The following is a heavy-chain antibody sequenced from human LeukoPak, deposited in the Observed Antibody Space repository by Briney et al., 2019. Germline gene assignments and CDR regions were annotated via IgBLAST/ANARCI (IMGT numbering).Heavy chain of an antibody. Sequence: PGRSLRLSCAASGFTFSSYAMHWVRQAPGKGLEWVAVISYDGSNKYYADSVKGRFTISRDNSKNTLYLQMNSLRAEDTAVYYCAKDQQLWFSGGDYWGQGTLVTVSS. CDR1: GFTFSSYA. CDR3: AKDQQLWFSGGDY. V-gene: IGHV3-30-3*01. CDR2: ISYDGSNK. J-gene: IGHJ4*02. D-gene: IGHD5-18*01.